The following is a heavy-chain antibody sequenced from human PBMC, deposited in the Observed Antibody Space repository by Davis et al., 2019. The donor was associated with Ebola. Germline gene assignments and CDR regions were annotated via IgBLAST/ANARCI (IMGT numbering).Heavy chain of an antibody. Sequence: SVKVSCKASGGTFSSYAISWVRQAPGQGIEWMGRIIPILGIANYAQKFQGRVTITADKSTSTAYMELSSLRSEDTAVYYCARDLGGVIVKGDAFDIWGQGTMVTVSS. J-gene: IGHJ3*02. CDR3: ARDLGGVIVKGDAFDI. CDR2: IIPILGIA. CDR1: GGTFSSYA. V-gene: IGHV1-69*04. D-gene: IGHD3-16*02.